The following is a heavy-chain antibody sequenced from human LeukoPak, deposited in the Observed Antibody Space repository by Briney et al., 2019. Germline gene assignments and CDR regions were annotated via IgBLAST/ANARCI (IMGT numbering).Heavy chain of an antibody. J-gene: IGHJ4*02. D-gene: IGHD3-22*01. Sequence: GGSLRLSCAASGFTFSSYWMSWVRQAPGKGLEWVANIKQDGSEKYYVDSVKGRFTISRDNAKNSLYLQMNSLRADDTAVYYCASLNYYEPRGAYYFDYWGQGTLVTVSS. CDR2: IKQDGSEK. CDR1: GFTFSSYW. V-gene: IGHV3-7*03. CDR3: ASLNYYEPRGAYYFDY.